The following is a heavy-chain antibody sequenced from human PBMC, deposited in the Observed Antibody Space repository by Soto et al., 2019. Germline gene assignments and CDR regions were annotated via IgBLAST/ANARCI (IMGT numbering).Heavy chain of an antibody. J-gene: IGHJ4*02. CDR1: GFTFSSYG. CDR3: ARDRGAVTGQYFDY. D-gene: IGHD6-19*01. CDR2: ISSSGTSA. Sequence: GGSLRLSCAASGFTFSSYGMSWIRQAPGKGLEYISYISSSGTSANYADSVKGRFTISRDNAKNSLYLQMNSLRAEDTAVYYCARDRGAVTGQYFDYWGQGALVTVSS. V-gene: IGHV3-11*05.